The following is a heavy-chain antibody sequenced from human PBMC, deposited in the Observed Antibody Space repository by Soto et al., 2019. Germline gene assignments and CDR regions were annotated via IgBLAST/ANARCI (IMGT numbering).Heavy chain of an antibody. V-gene: IGHV1-18*04. CDR3: SVLIRLPFDI. J-gene: IGHJ3*02. D-gene: IGHD3-10*02. CDR2: ISAYNGNT. CDR1: GYTFSSYG. Sequence: QVQLVQSGAEVKKPGASVKVSCKASGYTFSSYGITWVRQAPGQGLEWMGRISAYNGNTNYAQNFQGRVTMTTDTFTSTAYMELRSLRSDDTAVYYCSVLIRLPFDIWGQGTMVTVSS.